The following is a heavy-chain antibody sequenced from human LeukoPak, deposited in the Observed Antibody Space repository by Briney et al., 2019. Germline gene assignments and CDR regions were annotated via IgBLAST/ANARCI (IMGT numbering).Heavy chain of an antibody. V-gene: IGHV3-30*04. Sequence: PGGSLRLSCAASGFTFSSYAMHWVRQAPGKGLEWVAVISYDGSNKYYADSVKGRFTISRDNSKNTLYLQMNSLRAEDTAVYYCAREYYDFWSGYYRYDAFDIWGQGTMVTVSS. J-gene: IGHJ3*02. CDR3: AREYYDFWSGYYRYDAFDI. D-gene: IGHD3-3*01. CDR2: ISYDGSNK. CDR1: GFTFSSYA.